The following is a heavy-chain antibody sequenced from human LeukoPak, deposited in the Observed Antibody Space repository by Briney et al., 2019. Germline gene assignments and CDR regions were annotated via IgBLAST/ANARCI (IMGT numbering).Heavy chain of an antibody. CDR3: ARDKHYGPFDY. CDR2: INQDGREK. Sequence: GGSLRLSCAASGFTFSSYWMSWVRQAPGKGLEWVANINQDGREKYYVGSVKGRFTISRDNSKNTLYLQMNSLRAEDTAVYYCARDKHYGPFDYWGQGTLVTVSS. D-gene: IGHD3-10*01. CDR1: GFTFSSYW. V-gene: IGHV3-7*01. J-gene: IGHJ4*02.